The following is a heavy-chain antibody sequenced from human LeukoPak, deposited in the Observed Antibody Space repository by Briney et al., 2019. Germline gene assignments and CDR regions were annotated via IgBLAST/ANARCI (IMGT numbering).Heavy chain of an antibody. Sequence: SETLSLTCTVSGASISSSTYYWGWIRQPPGKGLEWIGSIYYSGSTYYNPSLKSRVTISVDTSKNQFSLKLSSVTAADTAVYYCARAFYPGYYSYMAVWGKGTTVTVSS. CDR3: ARAFYPGYYSYMAV. J-gene: IGHJ6*03. V-gene: IGHV4-39*07. D-gene: IGHD3-3*02. CDR1: GASISSSTYY. CDR2: IYYSGST.